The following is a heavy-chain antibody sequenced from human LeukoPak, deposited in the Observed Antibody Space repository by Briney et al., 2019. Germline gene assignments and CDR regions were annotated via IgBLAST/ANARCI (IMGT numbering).Heavy chain of an antibody. D-gene: IGHD6-13*01. V-gene: IGHV1-18*01. CDR1: GYTFTRYG. Sequence: ASVKVPCKASGYTFTRYGISWVRQAPGQGLEWMGWISAYTGNTNYAQNVQGRVTMTTDTSTNTAYMEMRSLRSDDTAVYYCARDKAGSSWEFDPWGQGTLVTVSS. J-gene: IGHJ5*02. CDR2: ISAYTGNT. CDR3: ARDKAGSSWEFDP.